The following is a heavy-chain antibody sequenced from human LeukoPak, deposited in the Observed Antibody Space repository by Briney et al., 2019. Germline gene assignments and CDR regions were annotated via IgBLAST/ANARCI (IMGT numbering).Heavy chain of an antibody. CDR3: ARGEVRGVLDY. CDR1: GFTFSSYS. J-gene: IGHJ4*02. V-gene: IGHV3-21*04. CDR2: ISSSSSYI. D-gene: IGHD3-10*01. Sequence: GGSLRLSCAASGFTFSSYSMNWVRQAPGKGLEWVSSISSSSSYIYYADSVKGRFTISRDNSKNTLYLQMNSLRAEDTAVYYCARGEVRGVLDYWGQGTLVTVSS.